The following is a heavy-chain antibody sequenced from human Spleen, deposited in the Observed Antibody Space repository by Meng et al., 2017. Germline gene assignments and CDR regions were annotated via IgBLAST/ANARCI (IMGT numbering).Heavy chain of an antibody. CDR1: NDSITSSS. CDR2: ISYSGSG. V-gene: IGHV4-59*01. D-gene: IGHD3-9*01. Sequence: SETLSLTCSVSNDSITSSSWSWIRQPPGKGLQWIGHISYSGSGNYNPSLKSRVTISVDTSKKQFSLKLTSVTAADTAMYHCARDSRTIFDAFDIWGQGTMVTVSS. CDR3: ARDSRTIFDAFDI. J-gene: IGHJ3*02.